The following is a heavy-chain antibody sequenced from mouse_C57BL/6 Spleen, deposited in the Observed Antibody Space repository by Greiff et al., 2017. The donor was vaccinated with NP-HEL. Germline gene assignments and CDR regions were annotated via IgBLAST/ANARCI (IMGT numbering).Heavy chain of an antibody. CDR1: GYTFTDYY. V-gene: IGHV1-26*01. D-gene: IGHD1-1*01. Sequence: EVQLQQSGPELVKPGASVKISCKASGYTFTDYYMNWVKQSHGKSLEWIGDINPNNGGTSYNQKFKGKATLTVDKSSSTAYMELRSLTSEDSAVYYCARYGEDAMDYWGQGTSVTVSS. CDR2: INPNNGGT. CDR3: ARYGEDAMDY. J-gene: IGHJ4*01.